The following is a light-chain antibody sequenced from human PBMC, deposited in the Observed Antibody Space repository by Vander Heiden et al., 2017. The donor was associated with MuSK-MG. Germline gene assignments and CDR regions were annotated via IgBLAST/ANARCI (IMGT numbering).Light chain of an antibody. V-gene: IGLV1-44*01. CDR2: NNN. CDR3: AAWDDSLNGRV. CDR1: SSNIGSDT. J-gene: IGLJ1*01. Sequence: QSVLTQPPAASGTPGQRVSISGSGRSSNIGSDTVHWYQQLPGTAPKLLIYNNNQRPSGVPDRFSGSKSGTSASLGISGLQSEDEADYYCAAWDDSLNGRVFGTGTKVTVL.